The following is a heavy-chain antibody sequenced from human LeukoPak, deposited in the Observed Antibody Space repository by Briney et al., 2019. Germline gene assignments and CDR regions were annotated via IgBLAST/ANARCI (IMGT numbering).Heavy chain of an antibody. V-gene: IGHV4-39*01. CDR2: IYYSGST. J-gene: IGHJ6*03. CDR1: GGSISSSSCY. CDR3: ARHKFDGYSYGSRYYYYYMDV. D-gene: IGHD5-18*01. Sequence: SETLSLTCTVSGGSISSSSCYWGWIRQPPGNGLEWIGSIYYSGSTYYNPSLKSRVTISVDTSKNQFSLKLSSVTAADTAVYYCARHKFDGYSYGSRYYYYYMDVWGKGTTVTVSS.